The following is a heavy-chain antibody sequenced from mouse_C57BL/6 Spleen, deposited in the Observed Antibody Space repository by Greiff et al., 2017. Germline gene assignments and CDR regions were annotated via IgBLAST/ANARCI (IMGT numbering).Heavy chain of an antibody. CDR1: GFTFSRYT. CDR3: ARRYYYSKYFDY. D-gene: IGHD2-5*01. CDR2: ISGGGGNT. Sequence: VPLVESVGGLVQPGGSLKLSCAASGFTFSRYTMSWVRQTPEKRLEWVATISGGGGNTYYPDSVKGRFPFSRDNATNTLYLQMMSLRSEDTSLYYCARRYYYSKYFDYWGQGTTLTVSS. V-gene: IGHV5-9*01. J-gene: IGHJ2*01.